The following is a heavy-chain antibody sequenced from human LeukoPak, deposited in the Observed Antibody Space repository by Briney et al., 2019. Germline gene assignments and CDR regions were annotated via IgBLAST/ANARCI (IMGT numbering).Heavy chain of an antibody. CDR1: GFTFSSYS. Sequence: GGSLRLSCAASGFTFSSYSMNWVRQAPGKGLEWVSYISSSSSTIYYADSVKGRFTISRDNAKNSLYLQMNSLRAEDTAVYYCARDRGGLFTMIDAFDIWGQGTVVTVSS. J-gene: IGHJ3*02. V-gene: IGHV3-48*01. D-gene: IGHD3-22*01. CDR3: ARDRGGLFTMIDAFDI. CDR2: ISSSSSTI.